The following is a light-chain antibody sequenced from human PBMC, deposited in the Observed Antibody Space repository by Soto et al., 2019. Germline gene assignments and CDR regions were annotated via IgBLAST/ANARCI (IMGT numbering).Light chain of an antibody. Sequence: EIVLTQSPATLSLSPGERATLSCGASQSVSSYLAWYQQKPGQAPRLLIYDASNRATGIPARFSGSGAGTDFTLTISSLEPEDFAVYYCQQRSNWPLTFGGGTKGEIK. V-gene: IGKV3-11*01. CDR1: QSVSSY. CDR2: DAS. J-gene: IGKJ4*01. CDR3: QQRSNWPLT.